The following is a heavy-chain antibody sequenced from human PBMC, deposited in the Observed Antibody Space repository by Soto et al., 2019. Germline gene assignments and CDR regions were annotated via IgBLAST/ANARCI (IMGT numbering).Heavy chain of an antibody. CDR1: GYSFTSYW. V-gene: IGHV5-51*01. CDR3: ARPPHYYGSGSPDAFDI. Sequence: PGESLKISCKGSGYSFTSYWIGWVRQMPGKGLEWMGIIYPGDSDTRYSPSFQGQVTISADKSISTAYLQWSSLKASDTAMYYCARPPHYYGSGSPDAFDIWCQGTMVTVSS. D-gene: IGHD3-10*01. J-gene: IGHJ3*02. CDR2: IYPGDSDT.